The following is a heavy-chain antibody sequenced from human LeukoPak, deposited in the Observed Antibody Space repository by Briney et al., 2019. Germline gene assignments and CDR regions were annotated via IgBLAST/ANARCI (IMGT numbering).Heavy chain of an antibody. D-gene: IGHD1-26*01. CDR1: GGSISSGGYY. Sequence: SETLSLTCTVSGGSISSGGYYWSWIRQHPGKGLEWIGYIYYSGSTYYNPSLKSRVTISVDTSKNQFSLKLSSVTAADTAVYYCAKDQRWESPHYLDSWGQGTLVTVSS. V-gene: IGHV4-31*03. J-gene: IGHJ4*02. CDR2: IYYSGST. CDR3: AKDQRWESPHYLDS.